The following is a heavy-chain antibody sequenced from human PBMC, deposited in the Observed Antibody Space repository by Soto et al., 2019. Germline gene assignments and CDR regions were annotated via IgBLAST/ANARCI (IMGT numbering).Heavy chain of an antibody. V-gene: IGHV4-59*01. J-gene: IGHJ4*02. D-gene: IGHD6-19*01. CDR1: GGSISSYY. Sequence: QVQLQESGPGLVKPSETLSLTCTVSGGSISSYYWSWIRQPPGKGLEWIGYIYYSGSTNYNPSLKSRVTISVDTSKNQFSLKLSSVTAADTAVYYCARVLDSSGWYGGGYYFDYWGQGTLVTVSS. CDR3: ARVLDSSGWYGGGYYFDY. CDR2: IYYSGST.